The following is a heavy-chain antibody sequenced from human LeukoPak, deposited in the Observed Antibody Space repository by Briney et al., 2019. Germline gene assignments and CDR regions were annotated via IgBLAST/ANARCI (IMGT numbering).Heavy chain of an antibody. CDR2: ISSSSTI. V-gene: IGHV3-48*01. D-gene: IGHD3-22*01. CDR3: ARAGGGLSGYYFGAYFDY. J-gene: IGHJ4*02. Sequence: GGSLRLSCAASGFTFSSYSMNWVRQAPGKGLEWVSYISSSSTIYYADSVKGRFTISRDNAKNSLYLQMNSLRAEDTAVYYCARAGGGLSGYYFGAYFDYWGQGTLVTVSS. CDR1: GFTFSSYS.